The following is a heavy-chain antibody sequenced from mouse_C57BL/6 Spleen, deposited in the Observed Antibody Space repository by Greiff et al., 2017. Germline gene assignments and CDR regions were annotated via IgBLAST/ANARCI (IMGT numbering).Heavy chain of an antibody. Sequence: EVQLQQSGPELVKPGASVKMSCKASGYTFTDYNMHWVKQSHGKSLEWIGYINPNNGGTSYNQKFKGKATLTVNKSSSTAYMERRSLTSEDSAVYYCARDGSSPYYFDYWGQGTTLTVSS. CDR1: GYTFTDYN. CDR2: INPNNGGT. D-gene: IGHD1-1*01. J-gene: IGHJ2*01. CDR3: ARDGSSPYYFDY. V-gene: IGHV1-22*01.